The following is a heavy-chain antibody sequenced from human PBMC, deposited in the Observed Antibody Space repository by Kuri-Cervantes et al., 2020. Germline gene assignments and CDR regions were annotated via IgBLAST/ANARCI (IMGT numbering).Heavy chain of an antibody. CDR1: GVTFTNSA. CDR3: AADTSGYNGFDI. CDR2: IVVDSGST. D-gene: IGHD3-9*01. V-gene: IGHV1-58*01. Sequence: SVKVSCKASGVTFTNSAVQWVRQARGRRFEWIGWIVVDSGSTNYAEKFQERVTITRDMSTSTASMELSSLRSDDTAVYYCAADTSGYNGFDIWGQGTMVTVSS. J-gene: IGHJ3*02.